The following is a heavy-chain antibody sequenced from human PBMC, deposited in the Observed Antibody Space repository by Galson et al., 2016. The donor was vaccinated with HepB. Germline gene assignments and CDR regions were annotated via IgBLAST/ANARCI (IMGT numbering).Heavy chain of an antibody. D-gene: IGHD5-18*01. J-gene: IGHJ6*02. CDR1: GDTFSSHW. CDR3: ARHNTTMTPNLDYYGMDV. CDR2: IYPGDSHT. Sequence: QSGAEVKKPGESLKISCKGSGDTFSSHWIGWVRQMPGKGLEWMGIIYPGDSHTRYSPSFQGQVTISADKSIYTVYLQWSSLKASDTAIYYCARHNTTMTPNLDYYGMDVWGQGTTVTVSS. V-gene: IGHV5-51*01.